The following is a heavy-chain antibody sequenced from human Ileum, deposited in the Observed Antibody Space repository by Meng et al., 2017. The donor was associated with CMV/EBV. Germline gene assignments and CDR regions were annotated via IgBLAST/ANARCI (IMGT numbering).Heavy chain of an antibody. J-gene: IGHJ4*02. CDR1: VGTFNNYA. D-gene: IGHD5-12*01. CDR3: ATYRDTGSYTYFDF. V-gene: IGHV1-69*05. Sequence: ASVGTFNNYAVSWVRQATGQGLEWMGGIIPVFDSPSYAQKLQGRVTLTTDESGSTAYMELSDLRSEDTAVYYCATYRDTGSYTYFDFWGQGALVTVSS. CDR2: IIPVFDSP.